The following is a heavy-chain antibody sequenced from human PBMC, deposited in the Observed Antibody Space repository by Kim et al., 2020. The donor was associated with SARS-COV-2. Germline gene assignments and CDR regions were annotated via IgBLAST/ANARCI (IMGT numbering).Heavy chain of an antibody. J-gene: IGHJ4*02. CDR2: ISWNSGSI. CDR3: AKMSLGDYYGPGGVDY. D-gene: IGHD3-10*01. CDR1: GFTFDDYA. V-gene: IGHV3-9*01. Sequence: GGSLRLSCAASGFTFDDYAMHWVRQAPGKGLEWVSGISWNSGSIGYADSVKGRFTISRDNAKNSLYLQMNSLIAEDTALYYCAKMSLGDYYGPGGVDYWGQGTLVTVSS.